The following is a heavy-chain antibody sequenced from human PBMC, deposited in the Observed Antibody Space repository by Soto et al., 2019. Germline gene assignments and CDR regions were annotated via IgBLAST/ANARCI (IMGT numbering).Heavy chain of an antibody. Sequence: ASVKVSCKASGYTFTSYDINWVRQATGQGLEWMGWMNPNSGNTGYAQKFQGRVTMTRNTSISTAYMELSSLRSEDTAVYYCARGAGDYGDYYYMDVWGKGTTVTVSS. V-gene: IGHV1-8*01. J-gene: IGHJ6*03. D-gene: IGHD4-17*01. CDR2: MNPNSGNT. CDR1: GYTFTSYD. CDR3: ARGAGDYGDYYYMDV.